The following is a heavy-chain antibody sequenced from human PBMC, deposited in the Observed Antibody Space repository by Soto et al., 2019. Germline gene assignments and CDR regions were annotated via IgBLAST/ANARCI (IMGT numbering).Heavy chain of an antibody. CDR1: GYTFTSYG. J-gene: IGHJ6*02. Sequence: AASVKVSCKASGYTFTSYGINWVRQAPGQGLEWMGGIIPIFGTANYAQKFQGRVTITADESTSTAYMELSSLRSEDTAVYYCARVRSVRAVAGYYYYGMDVWGQGTTVTVSS. D-gene: IGHD6-19*01. CDR3: ARVRSVRAVAGYYYYGMDV. CDR2: IIPIFGTA. V-gene: IGHV1-69*13.